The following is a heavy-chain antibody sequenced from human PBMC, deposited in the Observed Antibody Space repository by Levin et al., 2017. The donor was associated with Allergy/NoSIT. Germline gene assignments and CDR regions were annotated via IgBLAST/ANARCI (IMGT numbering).Heavy chain of an antibody. D-gene: IGHD2-2*01. CDR1: GFTFSSYW. CDR3: ARDSSSSFPRYYYGMDV. V-gene: IGHV3-7*01. CDR2: IKQDGSEK. Sequence: SCAASGFTFSSYWMSWVRQAPGKGLEWVANIKQDGSEKYYVDSVKGRFTISRDNAKNSLYLQMNSLRAEDTAVYYCARDSSSSFPRYYYGMDVWGQGTTVTVSS. J-gene: IGHJ6*02.